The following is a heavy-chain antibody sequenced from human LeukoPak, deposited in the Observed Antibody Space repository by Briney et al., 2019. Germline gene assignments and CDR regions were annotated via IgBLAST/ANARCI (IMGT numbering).Heavy chain of an antibody. J-gene: IGHJ4*02. V-gene: IGHV3-74*01. Sequence: GGSLRLSCAASGFTFSSYLMHWVRQAPGKGLVWVSRINSDGSSTNYADSVKGRFTISRGNAENTLYLQMNSLRAEDTAVYYCARKAAGLTFDYWGQGTLVTVSS. D-gene: IGHD6-13*01. CDR3: ARKAAGLTFDY. CDR1: GFTFSSYL. CDR2: INSDGSST.